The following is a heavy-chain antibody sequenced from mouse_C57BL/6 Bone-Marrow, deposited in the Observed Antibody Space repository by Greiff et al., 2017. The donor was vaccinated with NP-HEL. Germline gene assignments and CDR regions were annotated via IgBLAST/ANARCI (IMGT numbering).Heavy chain of an antibody. J-gene: IGHJ4*01. V-gene: IGHV2-2*01. CDR3: ARKRGYYYGPYAMDY. D-gene: IGHD1-1*01. CDR2: IWSGGST. Sequence: VMLVESGPGLVQPSQSLSITCTVSGFSLTSYGVHWVRQSPGKGLEWLGVIWSGGSTDYNAAFISRLSISKDNSKSQVFFKMNSLQADDTAIYYCARKRGYYYGPYAMDYWGQGTSVTVSS. CDR1: GFSLTSYG.